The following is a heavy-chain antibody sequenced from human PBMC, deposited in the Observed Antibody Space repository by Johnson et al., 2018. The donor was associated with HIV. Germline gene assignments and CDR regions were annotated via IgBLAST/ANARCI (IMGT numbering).Heavy chain of an antibody. D-gene: IGHD5-24*01. CDR2: IKQDGRER. J-gene: IGHJ3*02. CDR3: ARNGDGYTPDAFDI. V-gene: IGHV3-7*01. Sequence: VQLVESGGGLVLPGGSLRLSCVGSGFTFSSYWMSWVRQAPGKGLEWVATIKQDGRERYHVDSVKGRFTISRDNAKKSLYLQMNNLRVEDTAVYFCARNGDGYTPDAFDIWGQGTVVTVSS. CDR1: GFTFSSYW.